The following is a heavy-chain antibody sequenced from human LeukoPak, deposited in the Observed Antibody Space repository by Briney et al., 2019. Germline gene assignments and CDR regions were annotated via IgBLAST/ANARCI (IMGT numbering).Heavy chain of an antibody. V-gene: IGHV4-34*01. J-gene: IGHJ6*02. CDR2: IQHRAGA. D-gene: IGHD2-21*02. Sequence: SETLSLTCAVYGGSFTDYYWSWIRHLPGKGLEWIGEIQHRAGANYNPSLWGRVTISADTSKNQFSLHLTSVTAADTATFYCARGPVRDDGLTGISYYFGLDVWGHGTTVTVFS. CDR1: GGSFTDYY. CDR3: ARGPVRDDGLTGISYYFGLDV.